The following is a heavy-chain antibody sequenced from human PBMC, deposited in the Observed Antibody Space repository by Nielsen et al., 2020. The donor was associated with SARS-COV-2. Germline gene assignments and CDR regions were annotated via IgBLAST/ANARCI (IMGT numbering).Heavy chain of an antibody. D-gene: IGHD6-13*01. CDR1: GGSISSSNW. J-gene: IGHJ5*02. Sequence: SETLSLTSAVSGGSISSSNWWCLVRQPPGKGLEWIGEIYHSGSTNYNPSLKSRVTISVDKSKNQFSLKVSSVTDADTAVYYCARLQDDSSTWYWFDPWGQGTLVTVSS. CDR3: ARLQDDSSTWYWFDP. CDR2: IYHSGST. V-gene: IGHV4-4*02.